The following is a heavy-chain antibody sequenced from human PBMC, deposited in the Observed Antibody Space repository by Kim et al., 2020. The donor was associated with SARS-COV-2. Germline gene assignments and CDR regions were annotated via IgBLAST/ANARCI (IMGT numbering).Heavy chain of an antibody. Sequence: ASVKVSCKASGYTFTAYYMHWVRQAPGQGLEWMGRINPNSGDTNFAQNFQGRVAMTTDTSISTAYMELRRLRSDDTAVYYCAVATGDAVYDFWGQGSLVT. CDR2: INPNSGDT. J-gene: IGHJ4*02. V-gene: IGHV1-2*06. D-gene: IGHD7-27*01. CDR3: AVATGDAVYDF. CDR1: GYTFTAYY.